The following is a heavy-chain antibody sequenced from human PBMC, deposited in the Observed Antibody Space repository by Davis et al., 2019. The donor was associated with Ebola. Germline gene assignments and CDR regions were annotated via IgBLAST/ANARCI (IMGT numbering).Heavy chain of an antibody. CDR1: GFTFSTYW. Sequence: GESLKISCAASGFTFSTYWMHWVRQAPGKGLVWVSRINSDGSITNYADSVKGRFTISRDNAKNTLYLQMNSLRAEDTAVYYCARNGDYISAWGQGTLVTVSS. CDR3: ARNGDYISA. J-gene: IGHJ5*02. D-gene: IGHD4-17*01. CDR2: INSDGSIT. V-gene: IGHV3-74*01.